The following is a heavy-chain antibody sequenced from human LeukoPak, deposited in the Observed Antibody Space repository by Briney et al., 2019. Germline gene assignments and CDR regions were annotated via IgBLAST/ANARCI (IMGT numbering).Heavy chain of an antibody. CDR1: GFAFSTYA. CDR2: ISDDGENE. CDR3: ARDSRGYYDSSGYYELAWFDP. D-gene: IGHD3-22*01. Sequence: GGSLRLSCVASGFAFSTYAIHWVRQAPGKGLEWVSVISDDGENESYADSVKGRVTMSRDNSKNTLFLQMNSLRPEDTAVYYCARDSRGYYDSSGYYELAWFDPWGQGTLVTVSS. J-gene: IGHJ5*02. V-gene: IGHV3-30*04.